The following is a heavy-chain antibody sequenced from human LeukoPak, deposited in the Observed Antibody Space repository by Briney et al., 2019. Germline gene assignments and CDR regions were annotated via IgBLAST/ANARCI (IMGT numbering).Heavy chain of an antibody. J-gene: IGHJ6*04. D-gene: IGHD3-10*02. CDR3: AELGITMIGGV. Sequence: GGSLRLSCAASGFTFSSYGMYWVRQAPGKGLEWVAVISYDGSNKYYVDSVKGRFTISRDNSKNTLYLQMNSLRAEDTAVYYCAELGITMIGGVWGKGTTVTISS. CDR1: GFTFSSYG. V-gene: IGHV3-30*18. CDR2: ISYDGSNK.